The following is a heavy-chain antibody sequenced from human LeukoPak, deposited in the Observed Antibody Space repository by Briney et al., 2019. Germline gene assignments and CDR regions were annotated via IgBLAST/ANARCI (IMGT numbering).Heavy chain of an antibody. J-gene: IGHJ4*02. Sequence: SETLSLTCAVSNGSFSAYYWSWIRQPPGKGLEWIGYIYYSGSTNYNPSLKSRVTISVDTSKNQFSLKLSSVTAADTAVYYCARMDITFFDYWGQGTLVTVSS. CDR2: IYYSGST. V-gene: IGHV4-59*01. CDR1: NGSFSAYY. D-gene: IGHD2-2*03. CDR3: ARMDITFFDY.